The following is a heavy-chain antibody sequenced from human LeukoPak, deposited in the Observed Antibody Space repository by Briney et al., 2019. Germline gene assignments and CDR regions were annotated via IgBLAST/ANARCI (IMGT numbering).Heavy chain of an antibody. CDR3: ARGGTLYYYDSSGGPDGY. V-gene: IGHV1-18*01. D-gene: IGHD3-22*01. CDR2: ISAYNGNT. Sequence: ASVKVSCKASGYTFTSYGISWVRQAPGQGLEWMGWISAYNGNTNYAQKLQGRVTMTTDTSTGTAYMELRSLRSDDTAVYYCARGGTLYYYDSSGGPDGYWGQGTLVTVSS. CDR1: GYTFTSYG. J-gene: IGHJ4*02.